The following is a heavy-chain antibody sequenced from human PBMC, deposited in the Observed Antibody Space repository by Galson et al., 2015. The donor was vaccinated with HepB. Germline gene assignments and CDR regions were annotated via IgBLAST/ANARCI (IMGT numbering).Heavy chain of an antibody. CDR1: GFTLSRRW. Sequence: SLRLSCADSGFTLSRRWMHWVRQGPGKGLVWVSYINQDGANTNYADSVKGRFTISRDNAKNTLYLQMNSLRAEDTAVYYCATGSSYGMDVWGQGTTVTVSS. V-gene: IGHV3-74*01. CDR3: ATGSSYGMDV. J-gene: IGHJ6*02. CDR2: INQDGANT.